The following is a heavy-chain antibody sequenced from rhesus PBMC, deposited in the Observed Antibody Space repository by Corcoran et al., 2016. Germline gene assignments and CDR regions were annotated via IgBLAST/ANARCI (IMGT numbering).Heavy chain of an antibody. D-gene: IGHD1-44*02. V-gene: IGHV4-160*01. Sequence: QVQLQQWGEGLVKPSETLSLTCAVYGGSIHSNYWSLLRQPPGKGMEWIGRIRSCGSTNYNPYRKSRVTISRDTSKNQFSLKLISVTAADTAVYDWARGGEWELPRFEYGGQGVLVTVSS. CDR2: IRSCGST. CDR1: GGSIHSNY. J-gene: IGHJ4*01. CDR3: ARGGEWELPRFEY.